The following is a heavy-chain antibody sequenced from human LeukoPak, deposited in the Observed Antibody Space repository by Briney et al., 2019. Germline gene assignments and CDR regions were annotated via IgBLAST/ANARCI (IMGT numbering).Heavy chain of an antibody. CDR2: ISSSSSYT. CDR3: ARDLSYYYDSSGYYFDY. V-gene: IGHV3-11*06. CDR1: GFTFSDYY. D-gene: IGHD3-22*01. J-gene: IGHJ4*02. Sequence: GGSLRLSCAASGFTFSDYYMSWIRQAPGKGLEWASYISSSSSYTDYADSVKGRFTISRDNAKNPLYLQMNSLRAEDTAVYYCARDLSYYYDSSGYYFDYWGQGTLVTVSS.